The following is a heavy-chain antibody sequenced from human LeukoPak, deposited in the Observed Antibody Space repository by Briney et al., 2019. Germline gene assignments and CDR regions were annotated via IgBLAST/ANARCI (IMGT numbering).Heavy chain of an antibody. CDR3: ARDESMDYVPNYYFDY. D-gene: IGHD4-17*01. CDR1: GGSISSGGYY. CDR2: IYHRGST. Sequence: SQTLSLTCTVSGGSISSGGYYWSWIRQPPGKGLEWIGYIYHRGSTYYNPSLKSRVTISVDRSKNQCSLKLSSVTAADTAVYYCARDESMDYVPNYYFDYWGQGTLVTVSS. J-gene: IGHJ4*02. V-gene: IGHV4-30-2*01.